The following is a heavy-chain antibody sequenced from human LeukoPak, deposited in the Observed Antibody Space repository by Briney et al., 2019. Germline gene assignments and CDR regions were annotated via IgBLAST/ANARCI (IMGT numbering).Heavy chain of an antibody. V-gene: IGHV3-66*01. D-gene: IGHD2-21*02. J-gene: IGHJ5*02. CDR3: ARDLGSYCGGDCYWENWFDP. Sequence: GGSLRLSCAVSGFTVSRDYVSWVRQAPGKGLEWVSTIYGAGNTDYGDSVKGRFTISRDNSKNTVFLQMSSLRAEDTAVYYCARDLGSYCGGDCYWENWFDPWGQGTLVTVSS. CDR2: IYGAGNT. CDR1: GFTVSRDY.